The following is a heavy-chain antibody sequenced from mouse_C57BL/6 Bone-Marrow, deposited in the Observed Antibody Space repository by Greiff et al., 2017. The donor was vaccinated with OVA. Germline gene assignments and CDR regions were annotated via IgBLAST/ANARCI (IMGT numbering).Heavy chain of an antibody. CDR3: ARSGYDPGRDYFDY. V-gene: IGHV1-4*01. D-gene: IGHD2-14*01. J-gene: IGHJ2*01. CDR1: GYTFTSYT. Sequence: VQLQQSGAELARPGASVKMSCKASGYTFTSYTMHWVKQRPGQGLEWIGYINPSSGYTKYNQKFKDKATLTADKSSSTAYMQLSSLTSEDSAVYYCARSGYDPGRDYFDYWGQGTTLTVAS. CDR2: INPSSGYT.